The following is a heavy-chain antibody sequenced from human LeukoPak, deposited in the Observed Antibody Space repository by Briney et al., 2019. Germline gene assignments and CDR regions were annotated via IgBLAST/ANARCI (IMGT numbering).Heavy chain of an antibody. J-gene: IGHJ5*02. CDR2: ISGSGGDI. D-gene: IGHD3-16*01. CDR3: ARGSISARGFDP. V-gene: IGHV3-23*01. Sequence: GGSLRLSCAASGFTFSNYAMNWVRQAPGKGLERVSVISGSGGDIYYIDSVKGRFTISRDNSKNTLYLQMNSLRAEDTAVYYCARGSISARGFDPWGQGTLVTVSS. CDR1: GFTFSNYA.